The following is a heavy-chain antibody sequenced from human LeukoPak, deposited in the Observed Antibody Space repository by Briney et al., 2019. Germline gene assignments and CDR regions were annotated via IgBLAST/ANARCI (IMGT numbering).Heavy chain of an antibody. D-gene: IGHD4-23*01. CDR1: GYTFNTYG. V-gene: IGHV1-18*01. J-gene: IGHJ2*01. CDR2: ISPYNGNT. CDR3: ARGGDYGGNWGAYWYFDL. Sequence: ASVKVSCKPSGYTFNTYGITWVRQAPGQGLEWMGWISPYNGNTNYAQKFQGRVTLTTDTSTSTAYMELRSLRSDDTAVYYCARGGDYGGNWGAYWYFDLWGRGTLVTVSS.